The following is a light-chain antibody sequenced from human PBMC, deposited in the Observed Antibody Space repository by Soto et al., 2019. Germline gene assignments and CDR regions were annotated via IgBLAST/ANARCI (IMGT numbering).Light chain of an antibody. Sequence: SVLTQPASVSGSPGQSITISCTGTSSDVGGYNYVSWYQQHPGTAPKLMIYEVSNRPSGVSNRFSGSKSGNTASLTISGLQAEDEADYYCSSYTSSSTLEVFGTGTKVTVL. CDR2: EVS. CDR3: SSYTSSSTLEV. J-gene: IGLJ1*01. V-gene: IGLV2-14*01. CDR1: SSDVGGYNY.